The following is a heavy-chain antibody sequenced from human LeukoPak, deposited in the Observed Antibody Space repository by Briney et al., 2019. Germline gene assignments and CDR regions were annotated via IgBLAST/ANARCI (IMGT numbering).Heavy chain of an antibody. V-gene: IGHV2-5*01. D-gene: IGHD3-3*01. J-gene: IGHJ4*02. Sequence: SGPTLVNPTQTLTLTCTFSGFSLSTSGVGVGWIRQPPGKALEWLALIYWNDDKRYSPSLKSRLTITKDTSKNQVVLTMTNMDPVDTATYYCAHSITYYDSWSGYSASYFDYWGQGTLVTVSS. CDR1: GFSLSTSGVG. CDR3: AHSITYYDSWSGYSASYFDY. CDR2: IYWNDDK.